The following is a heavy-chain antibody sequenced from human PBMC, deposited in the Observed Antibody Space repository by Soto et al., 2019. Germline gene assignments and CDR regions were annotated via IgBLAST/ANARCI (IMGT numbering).Heavy chain of an antibody. V-gene: IGHV3-23*01. CDR2: ISGSGGST. D-gene: IGHD2-2*01. CDR1: GFTFSSYA. J-gene: IGHJ4*02. CDR3: AKDLALVGYCSSTSCYGLFDY. Sequence: GGSLRLSCAASGFTFSSYAMSWVRQAPGKGLEWVSAISGSGGSTYYADSVKGRFTISRDDSKNTLYLQMNSLRAEDTAVYYCAKDLALVGYCSSTSCYGLFDYWGQGTLVTVSS.